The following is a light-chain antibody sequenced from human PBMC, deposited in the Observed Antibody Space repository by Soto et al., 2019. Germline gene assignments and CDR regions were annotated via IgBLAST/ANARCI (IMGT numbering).Light chain of an antibody. CDR3: QQYGRSPRT. V-gene: IGKV1-5*03. J-gene: IGKJ1*01. CDR2: KAS. CDR1: QSISSW. Sequence: DIQMTQSPSTLSASVGDRVTITCRASQSISSWLAWYQQKPGKAPKLLIYKASSLESGVPSRFSGSGSGTEFTLTIRRLEPEDFAMYFWQQYGRSPRTFGQGTKVEIK.